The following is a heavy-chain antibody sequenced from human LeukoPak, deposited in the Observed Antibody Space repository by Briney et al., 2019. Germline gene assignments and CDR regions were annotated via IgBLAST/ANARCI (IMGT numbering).Heavy chain of an antibody. D-gene: IGHD3-9*01. V-gene: IGHV3-66*01. CDR1: GFTVSSNY. J-gene: IGHJ4*02. Sequence: GGSLRLSCAASGFTVSSNYMSWVRQAPGKGLEWVSVIYSGGSTYYADSVKGRFTISRDNSKNTLYLQMNSLRAEDTAVYYCASSSGRYFDWLLPDYWGQGTLVTVSS. CDR2: IYSGGST. CDR3: ASSSGRYFDWLLPDY.